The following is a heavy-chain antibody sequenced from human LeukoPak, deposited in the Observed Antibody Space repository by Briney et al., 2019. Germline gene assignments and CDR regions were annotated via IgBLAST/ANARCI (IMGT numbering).Heavy chain of an antibody. V-gene: IGHV3-53*01. Sequence: GGSLRLSCAASGFTVSSNYMSWVRQAPGKGLEWVSVIYGGGRTYYADSVKGRFTISRDNSKNTLYLQMNSLRAEDTAVYYCARIGGNYPDVFDIWGQGTMVTVSS. J-gene: IGHJ3*02. D-gene: IGHD3-22*01. CDR3: ARIGGNYPDVFDI. CDR1: GFTVSSNY. CDR2: IYGGGRT.